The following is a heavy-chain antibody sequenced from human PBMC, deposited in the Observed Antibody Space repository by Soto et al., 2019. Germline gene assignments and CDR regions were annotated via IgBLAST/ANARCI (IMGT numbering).Heavy chain of an antibody. CDR1: GGSMRNYF. Sequence: SETLSLTCTVSGGSMRNYFWTWIRQPPGKGLEWIGYIHYSGTTSFFPSYNPSLRSRVTISEDTSKDQVSLKLLSVTTADTAVYYWVRGPYNYNMRYCDYWGQGTRVTVSS. J-gene: IGHJ4*02. D-gene: IGHD1-20*01. V-gene: IGHV4-59*01. CDR3: VRGPYNYNMRYCDY. CDR2: IHYSGTT.